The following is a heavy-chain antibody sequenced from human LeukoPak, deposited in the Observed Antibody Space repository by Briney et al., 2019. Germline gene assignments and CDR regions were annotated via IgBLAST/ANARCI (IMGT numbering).Heavy chain of an antibody. CDR1: GFTFGSHA. J-gene: IGHJ4*02. Sequence: GSLRLSCAASGFTFGSHAMNWVRQAPGKGLEWVSSISGGGSNTYYADSVKGRFTISRDNSKNTLYLQMSSLRAEDTAIYYCATGLYSSSWSVNYWGQGTLVTVSS. V-gene: IGHV3-23*01. CDR2: ISGGGSNT. D-gene: IGHD6-13*01. CDR3: ATGLYSSSWSVNY.